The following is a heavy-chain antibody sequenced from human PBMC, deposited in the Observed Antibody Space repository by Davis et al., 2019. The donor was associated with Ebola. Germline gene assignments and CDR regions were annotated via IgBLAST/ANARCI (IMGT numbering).Heavy chain of an antibody. D-gene: IGHD1-14*01. J-gene: IGHJ4*02. CDR2: IVVGSGNT. V-gene: IGHV1-58*02. CDR3: AASAGTVGKFDY. Sequence: AASVKVSCKASGFTITSSAIQWVRQARGQRLEWIGWIVVGSGNTNYAQKFQGRVTITRDMSTSTSYVDLTNLRSEDTAVYYCAASAGTVGKFDYWGQGTLVTVSS. CDR1: GFTITSSA.